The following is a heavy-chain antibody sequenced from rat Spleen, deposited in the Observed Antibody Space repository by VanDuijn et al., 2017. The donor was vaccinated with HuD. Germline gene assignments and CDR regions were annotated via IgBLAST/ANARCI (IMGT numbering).Heavy chain of an antibody. CDR3: ARSVFDY. J-gene: IGHJ2*01. V-gene: IGHV5-25*01. CDR2: ISPSGDGT. CDR1: GFTFSDYY. Sequence: EVQLVESDGGLVQPGRSLKLSCAASGFTFSDYYMAWVRQAPTKGLEWVASISPSGDGTYYRDSVKGRFTISRDNAKSTLYLQMDSLRSEDTATYYCARSVFDYWGQGVVVTVSS.